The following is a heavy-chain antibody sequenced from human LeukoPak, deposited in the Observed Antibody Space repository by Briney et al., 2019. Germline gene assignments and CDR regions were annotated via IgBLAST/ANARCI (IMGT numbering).Heavy chain of an antibody. D-gene: IGHD3-3*01. J-gene: IGHJ5*02. CDR1: GYTFTSYD. Sequence: GASVKVSCKASGYTFTSYDINWVRQAAGQGLEWMGWMNPNSGNTGYARKFQGRVTMTRNTSISTAYMELSSLRSEDTAVYYCARDRGRNTIFGVVITYNWFDPWGQGTLVTVSS. CDR2: MNPNSGNT. CDR3: ARDRGRNTIFGVVITYNWFDP. V-gene: IGHV1-8*01.